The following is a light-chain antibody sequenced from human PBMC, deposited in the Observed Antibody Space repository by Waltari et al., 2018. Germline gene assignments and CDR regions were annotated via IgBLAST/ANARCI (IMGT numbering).Light chain of an antibody. CDR2: GKN. J-gene: IGLJ2*01. Sequence: SSELTQDPAVSVALGQTVRITCQGASLRTYYVSWFHQKPGQAPALVIYGKNNRPSGIPDRFSASSSGSTASLTIIGAQAEDEADYYCHNRDSSGNVLIGGGTKLTVV. V-gene: IGLV3-19*01. CDR3: HNRDSSGNVL. CDR1: SLRTYY.